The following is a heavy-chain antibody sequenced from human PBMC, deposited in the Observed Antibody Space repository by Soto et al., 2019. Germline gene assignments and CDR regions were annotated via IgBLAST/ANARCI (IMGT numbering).Heavy chain of an antibody. CDR1: GGSFRGYY. CDR3: ARVRGVGYCSGGSCYPSNYYGMDV. D-gene: IGHD2-15*01. Sequence: SETLSLTCAVYGGSFRGYYWSWIRQPPGKGLEWIGEINHTGSANHNPSLKSRVTTSVDTSKNQFSLRLSSVTAADTAVYYCARVRGVGYCSGGSCYPSNYYGMDVWGQGTTVTVSS. J-gene: IGHJ6*02. CDR2: INHTGSA. V-gene: IGHV4-34*01.